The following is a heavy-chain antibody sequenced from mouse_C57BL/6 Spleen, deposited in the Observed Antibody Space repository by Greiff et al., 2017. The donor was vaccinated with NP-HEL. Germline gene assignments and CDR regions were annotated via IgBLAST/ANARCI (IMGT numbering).Heavy chain of an antibody. CDR2: IDPSDSET. J-gene: IGHJ2*01. V-gene: IGHV1-52*01. Sequence: VQLQQPGAELVRPGSSVKLSCKASGYTFTSYWMHWVKQRPIQGLEWIGNIDPSDSETHYNQKFKDKATLTVDKSSSTAYMQLSSLTSEDSAVYYCARCTTVVAPFDYWGQGTTLTVSS. CDR3: ARCTTVVAPFDY. CDR1: GYTFTSYW. D-gene: IGHD1-1*01.